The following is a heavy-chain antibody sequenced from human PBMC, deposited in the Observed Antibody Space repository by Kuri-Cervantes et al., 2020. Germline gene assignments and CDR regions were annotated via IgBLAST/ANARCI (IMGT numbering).Heavy chain of an antibody. J-gene: IGHJ4*02. D-gene: IGHD6-13*01. V-gene: IGHV3-23*01. CDR1: GFTVSSNY. Sequence: GESLKISCAASGFTVSSNYMSWVRQAPGKGLEWVSAISGSGGSTYYADSVKGRFTISRDNSKNTLYLQIDSLRAEDTAIYYCAKRMSYSSSWYYFDYWGQGTLVTVSS. CDR2: ISGSGGST. CDR3: AKRMSYSSSWYYFDY.